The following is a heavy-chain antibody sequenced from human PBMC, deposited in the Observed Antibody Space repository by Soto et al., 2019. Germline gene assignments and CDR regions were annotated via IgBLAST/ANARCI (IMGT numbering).Heavy chain of an antibody. CDR2: IKDNGQP. V-gene: IGHV4-34*01. D-gene: IGHD1-26*01. CDR1: SGSLGGFS. J-gene: IGHJ4*02. CDR3: ARAWGFYFDF. Sequence: SETLSLTCAVYSGSLGGFSWSWIRQTPGQGLEWVGEIKDNGQPNYNPSLKSRVTISIATSDNRFSLKLTSLTAADTAVYYCARAWGFYFDFWARGILVTVAS.